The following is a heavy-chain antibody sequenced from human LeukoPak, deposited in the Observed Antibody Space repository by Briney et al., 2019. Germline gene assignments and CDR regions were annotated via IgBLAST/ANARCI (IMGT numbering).Heavy chain of an antibody. Sequence: ASVKVSCKASGGTFTSYTISWVRQAPGQGPEWMGRIIPILGIANYAQKFQGRVTITADKSTSTAYMELSSLRSEDTAVYYCARGRSYDSSGYPLDYWGQGTLVTVSS. CDR2: IIPILGIA. J-gene: IGHJ4*02. CDR1: GGTFTSYT. V-gene: IGHV1-69*10. CDR3: ARGRSYDSSGYPLDY. D-gene: IGHD3-22*01.